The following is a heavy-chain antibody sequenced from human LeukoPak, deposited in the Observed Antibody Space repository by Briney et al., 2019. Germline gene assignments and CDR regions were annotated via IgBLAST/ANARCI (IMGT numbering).Heavy chain of an antibody. CDR1: GGSISKSNHY. V-gene: IGHV4-39*01. J-gene: IGHJ4*02. CDR2: IYYGGST. Sequence: SQTLSLTCSVSGGSISKSNHYWGWIRQPPGKGLEWIVSIYYGGSTYYNPSLKSRVTISVDTSKNQFSLRLRSVTAADTAVYYCARVFYGGPVNYWGQGTLVTVSS. CDR3: ARVFYGGPVNY. D-gene: IGHD4-23*01.